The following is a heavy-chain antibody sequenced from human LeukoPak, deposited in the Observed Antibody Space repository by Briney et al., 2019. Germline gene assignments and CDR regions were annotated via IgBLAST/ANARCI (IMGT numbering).Heavy chain of an antibody. CDR1: GYTFTSYY. CDR3: ATDTAYGDNSGYYYMDV. J-gene: IGHJ6*03. D-gene: IGHD4-23*01. V-gene: IGHV1-46*01. Sequence: ASVKVSCKASGYTFTSYYMHWVRQAPGQGLEWMGIINPSGGSTIYAQKFQGRVTMTEDTSTDTAYMELSSLRSEDTAVYYCATDTAYGDNSGYYYMDVWGKGTTVTVSS. CDR2: INPSGGST.